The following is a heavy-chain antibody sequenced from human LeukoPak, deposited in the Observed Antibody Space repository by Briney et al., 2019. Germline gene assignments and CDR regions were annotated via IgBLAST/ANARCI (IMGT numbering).Heavy chain of an antibody. V-gene: IGHV1-2*02. CDR2: MNPNSGST. Sequence: ASVKVSCXASGYTFTGYYMHWVRQAPGQGLEWMGWMNPNSGSTNYAQKFQGRVTMTRDTAISTAYMELSRLRSDDTAVYYCARTPATIFGVVLTLNWFDPWGQGTLVTVSS. CDR1: GYTFTGYY. D-gene: IGHD3-3*01. CDR3: ARTPATIFGVVLTLNWFDP. J-gene: IGHJ5*02.